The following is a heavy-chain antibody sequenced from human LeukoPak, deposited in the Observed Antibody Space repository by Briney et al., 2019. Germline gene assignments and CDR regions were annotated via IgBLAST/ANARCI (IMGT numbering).Heavy chain of an antibody. CDR2: ISYDGSNK. V-gene: IGHV3-30*18. CDR1: GFTFSSYG. CDR3: AKDRDSSSWYFVFDY. J-gene: IGHJ4*02. D-gene: IGHD6-13*01. Sequence: GRSLRLSCAASGFTFSSYGMHWVRQAPGKGLEWVAVISYDGSNKYYADSVKGRFTISRDNSKNTLYLQMNSLRAEDTAVYYCAKDRDSSSWYFVFDYWGLGTLVTVSS.